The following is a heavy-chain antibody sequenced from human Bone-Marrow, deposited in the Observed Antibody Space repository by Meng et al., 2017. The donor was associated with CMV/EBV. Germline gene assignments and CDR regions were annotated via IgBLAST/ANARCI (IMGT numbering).Heavy chain of an antibody. Sequence: CAASGFTFSNYAMTWVRQAPGKGLEWVSIISSSGGSIYYGDSVKGRFSVSRDNSKSTQYLQMNSLRAEDTATYYCAKGAYNSGWNNDYWGRGTLVTVSS. CDR1: GFTFSNYA. CDR2: ISSSGGSI. CDR3: AKGAYNSGWNNDY. J-gene: IGHJ4*02. D-gene: IGHD6-19*01. V-gene: IGHV3-23*01.